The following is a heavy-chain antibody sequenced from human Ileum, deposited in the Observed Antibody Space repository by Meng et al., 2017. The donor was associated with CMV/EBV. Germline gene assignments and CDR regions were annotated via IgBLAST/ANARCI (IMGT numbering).Heavy chain of an antibody. D-gene: IGHD1-26*01. J-gene: IGHJ5*02. V-gene: IGHV1-2*02. CDR2: INPNNGNT. CDR1: AYTFIDYF. CDR3: GRGVGSIDPRFDP. Sequence: SCKASAYTFIDYFMHWVRQGPGQGLEWMGWINPNNGNTNYAQKFQGRVTMTRDTSISTAYMDLSRLTSDDTAVYYCGRGVGSIDPRFDPWGQGTLVTVS.